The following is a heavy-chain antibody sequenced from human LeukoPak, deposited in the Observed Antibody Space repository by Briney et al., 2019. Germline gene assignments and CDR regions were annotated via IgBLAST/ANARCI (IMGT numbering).Heavy chain of an antibody. J-gene: IGHJ3*02. V-gene: IGHV4-34*01. Sequence: SETLSLTCTVSGGSISGYYWSWIRQPPGKGLEWIGEINHSGSTNYNPSLKSRVTISVDTSKNQFSLKLSSVTAADTAVYYCARGEYYYDSSGRRDAFDIWGQGTMVTVSS. CDR3: ARGEYYYDSSGRRDAFDI. CDR1: GGSISGYY. D-gene: IGHD3-22*01. CDR2: INHSGST.